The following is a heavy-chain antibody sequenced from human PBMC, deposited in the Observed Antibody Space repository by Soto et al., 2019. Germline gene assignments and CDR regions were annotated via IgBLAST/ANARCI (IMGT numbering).Heavy chain of an antibody. CDR3: ARVGGVAARTFDY. D-gene: IGHD2-15*01. J-gene: IGHJ4*02. V-gene: IGHV4-59*01. CDR1: GGNISRFY. CDR2: LYYSGNT. Sequence: SATRSLTCPVSGGNISRFYWSWVRQPPGKGLEWTGYLYYSGNTNYNPSLKSRVTISVDASKNPVSLRLTSVTAADTAVNYCARVGGVAARTFDYWGQGTVVTVSS.